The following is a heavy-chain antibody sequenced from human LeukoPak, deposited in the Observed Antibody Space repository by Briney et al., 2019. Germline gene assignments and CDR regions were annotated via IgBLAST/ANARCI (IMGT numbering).Heavy chain of an antibody. V-gene: IGHV3-48*03. J-gene: IGHJ6*03. Sequence: GGSLRLSCAASGLTFSSYEMNWVRQAPGKGLEWVSYISSSGSTIYYADSVKGRFTISRDNAKNSLYLQMNSLRAEDTAVYYCARESSYGSPPYYYMDVWGKGTTVTISS. CDR1: GLTFSSYE. CDR3: ARESSYGSPPYYYMDV. D-gene: IGHD5-18*01. CDR2: ISSSGSTI.